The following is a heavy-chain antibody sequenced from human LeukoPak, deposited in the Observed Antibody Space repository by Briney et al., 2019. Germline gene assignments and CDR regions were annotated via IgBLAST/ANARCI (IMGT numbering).Heavy chain of an antibody. J-gene: IGHJ5*02. CDR2: INPSVGNT. CDR3: ARDGSDTKRSFDP. V-gene: IGHV1-46*01. D-gene: IGHD2-2*01. CDR1: GYTFTTYY. Sequence: ASVKVSCKASGYTFTTYYINWVRQAPGQGLEGMGIINPSVGNTIYAPQFQGRVTMTGDTSTSTVYMELSSLRSEDTAVYYCARDGSDTKRSFDPWGQGTLVTVSS.